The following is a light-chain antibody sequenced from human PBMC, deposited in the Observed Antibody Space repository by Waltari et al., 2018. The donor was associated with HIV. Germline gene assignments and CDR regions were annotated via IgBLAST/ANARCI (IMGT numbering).Light chain of an antibody. Sequence: SYELTQPPSVSVSPGQTARITCSGYPLPEQYVYWYQQKPGQAPVLVIYKDTERPSGIPERFSGSSSGTTVTLTISGVQAEDEADYYCQSADRRNTPWVFGGGTKLTVL. V-gene: IGLV3-25*03. CDR1: PLPEQY. J-gene: IGLJ3*02. CDR3: QSADRRNTPWV. CDR2: KDT.